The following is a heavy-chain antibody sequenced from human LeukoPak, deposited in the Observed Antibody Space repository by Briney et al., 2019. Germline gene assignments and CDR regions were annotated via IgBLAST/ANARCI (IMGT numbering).Heavy chain of an antibody. Sequence: GGSLGLSCAAPGFTFSSYGIHWGRQAPGKGPEGVAVMSYDGSNEYYGDSVKGRFTISRDNSKNTLYLQMNSLRAEDTAVYYCAKDSKSVLAVAGSFDYWGQGTLVTVSS. J-gene: IGHJ4*02. V-gene: IGHV3-30*18. CDR2: MSYDGSNE. D-gene: IGHD6-13*01. CDR1: GFTFSSYG. CDR3: AKDSKSVLAVAGSFDY.